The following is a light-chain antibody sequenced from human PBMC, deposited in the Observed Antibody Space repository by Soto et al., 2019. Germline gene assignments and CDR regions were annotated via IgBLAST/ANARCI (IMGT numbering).Light chain of an antibody. CDR1: QSVSSSY. V-gene: IGKV3-20*01. J-gene: IGKJ1*01. CDR3: QQFGSSPWT. Sequence: SVLTQSPGTLSLSPEERATLSCRASQSVSSSYLAWYQQKPGQAPSLLIYGASRRATGIPDRFSGSGSGTDFTLTISRLETEDFAVYYCQQFGSSPWTFGQGTKGDIK. CDR2: GAS.